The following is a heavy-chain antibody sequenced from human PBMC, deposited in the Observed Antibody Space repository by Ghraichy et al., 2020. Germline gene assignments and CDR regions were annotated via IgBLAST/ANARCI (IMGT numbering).Heavy chain of an antibody. CDR3: AKGGKCSTIGCVGFDA. CDR2: IASDGNGE. V-gene: IGHV3-30*18. Sequence: GGSLRLSCAASGFSFNRFAMDWVRQAPGKGLEWVALIASDGNGEFYADSVKGRFTVSRDNSKNTLFLQINSLTAEDTAVYYCAKGGKCSTIGCVGFDAWGQGAPVTVSS. J-gene: IGHJ4*02. D-gene: IGHD2-2*01. CDR1: GFSFNRFA.